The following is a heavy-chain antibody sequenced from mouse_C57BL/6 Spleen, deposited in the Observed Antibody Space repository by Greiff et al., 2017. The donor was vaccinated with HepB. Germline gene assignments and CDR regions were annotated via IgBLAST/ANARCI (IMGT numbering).Heavy chain of an antibody. J-gene: IGHJ2*01. CDR3: AREVYRTLWTYFDY. V-gene: IGHV1-55*01. CDR2: IYPGSGST. D-gene: IGHD2-14*01. Sequence: VKLQQPGAELVKPGASVKMSCKASGYTFTSYWITWVKQRPGQGLEWIGDIYPGSGSTNYNEKFKSKATLTVDTSSSTAYMQLSSLTSEDSAVYYCAREVYRTLWTYFDYWGQGTTLTVSS. CDR1: GYTFTSYW.